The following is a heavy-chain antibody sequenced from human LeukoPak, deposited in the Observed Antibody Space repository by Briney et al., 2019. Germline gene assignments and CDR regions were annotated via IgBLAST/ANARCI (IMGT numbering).Heavy chain of an antibody. CDR1: GFTFSSYS. CDR3: ARPYDFWSGYSAGSYFDY. Sequence: GGSLRLSCAASGFTFSSYSVNWVRQAPGKGLEWVSYISSSSRTIYYADSVKGRFTISRDNAKNSLYLQMNSLRAEDTAVYYCARPYDFWSGYSAGSYFDYWGQGTLVTVSS. V-gene: IGHV3-48*01. CDR2: ISSSSRTI. J-gene: IGHJ4*02. D-gene: IGHD3-3*01.